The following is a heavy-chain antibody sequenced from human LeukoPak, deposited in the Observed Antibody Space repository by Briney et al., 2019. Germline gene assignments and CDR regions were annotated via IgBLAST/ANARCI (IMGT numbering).Heavy chain of an antibody. D-gene: IGHD3-10*01. CDR2: ISSSGSTI. CDR1: GFTFSDYY. V-gene: IGHV3-11*01. J-gene: IGHJ4*02. CDR3: ARVSYYGSGSYLYYFDY. Sequence: PGGSLRLSCAASGFTFSDYYMSWLRQAPGKGLEWVSYISSSGSTIYYADSVKGRFTISRDNAKNSLYLQMNSLRAEDTAVYYCARVSYYGSGSYLYYFDYWGQGTLVTVSS.